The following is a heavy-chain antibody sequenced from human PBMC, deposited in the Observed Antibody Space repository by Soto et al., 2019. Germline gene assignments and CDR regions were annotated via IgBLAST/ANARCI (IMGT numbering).Heavy chain of an antibody. CDR1: GFTFSSYA. J-gene: IGHJ4*02. D-gene: IGHD4-17*01. Sequence: EVQLLESGGGLVQPGGSLRLSCAASGFTFSSYAMSWVRQAPGKGLEWVSAISGSGGSTYYADSVKGRFTISRDNSKNTLYLQMNSLRAEDTAVYYCASQGHYGDYVGYWGQGTLVTVSS. CDR3: ASQGHYGDYVGY. V-gene: IGHV3-23*01. CDR2: ISGSGGST.